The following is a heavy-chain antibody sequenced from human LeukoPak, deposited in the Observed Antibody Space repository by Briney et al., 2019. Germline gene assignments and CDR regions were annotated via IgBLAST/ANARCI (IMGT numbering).Heavy chain of an antibody. CDR3: ARGSNSGYDYSLGY. J-gene: IGHJ4*02. Sequence: SGGSLRLSCAASGFTFSSYSMNWVRQAPGKGLEWVSSISSSSSYIYYADSVKGRFTISRDNAKNSLYLQMNSLRAEDTAVYYCARGSNSGYDYSLGYWGQGTLVTVSS. CDR1: GFTFSSYS. CDR2: ISSSSSYI. V-gene: IGHV3-21*01. D-gene: IGHD5-12*01.